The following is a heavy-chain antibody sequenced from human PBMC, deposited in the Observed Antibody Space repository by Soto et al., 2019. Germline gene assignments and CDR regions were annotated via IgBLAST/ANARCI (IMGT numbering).Heavy chain of an antibody. J-gene: IGHJ6*02. CDR1: GGSISSSSYY. CDR3: ARTSRYYYGMDV. Sequence: QLQLQESGPGLVKPSETLSLTCTVSGGSISSSSYYWGWIRQPPGKGLEWIGSIYYSGSTYYNPSLKSRVTISVDTSKNQFSLKLSSVTAADTAVYYCARTSRYYYGMDVWGQGTTVTVSS. CDR2: IYYSGST. V-gene: IGHV4-39*01.